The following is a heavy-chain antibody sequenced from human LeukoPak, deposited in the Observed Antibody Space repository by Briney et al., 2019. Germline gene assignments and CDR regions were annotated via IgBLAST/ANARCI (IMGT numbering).Heavy chain of an antibody. V-gene: IGHV1-18*01. Sequence: GASVKVSCKASGYTFTSYGISWVRQAPGQGLEWMGWISAYNGNTNYAQKLQGRVTMTTDTSTSTAYMELRSLRSEDTAVYYCARGWLFGGNSAFPRWGQGTLVTVSS. CDR1: GYTFTSYG. J-gene: IGHJ4*02. CDR3: ARGWLFGGNSAFPR. CDR2: ISAYNGNT. D-gene: IGHD4-23*01.